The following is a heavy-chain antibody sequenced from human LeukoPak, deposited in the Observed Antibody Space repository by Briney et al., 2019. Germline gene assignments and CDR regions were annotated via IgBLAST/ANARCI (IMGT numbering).Heavy chain of an antibody. V-gene: IGHV3-48*04. D-gene: IGHD2-2*03. Sequence: GGSLRLSCAASGFTFSSYSMNWVRQAPGKGLEWVSYISSSSSTIYYADSVKGRFTISRDNAKNSLYLQMNSLRAEDTAVYYCAKDSHAGYCSSTSCYLFDYWGQGTLVTVSS. J-gene: IGHJ4*02. CDR3: AKDSHAGYCSSTSCYLFDY. CDR1: GFTFSSYS. CDR2: ISSSSSTI.